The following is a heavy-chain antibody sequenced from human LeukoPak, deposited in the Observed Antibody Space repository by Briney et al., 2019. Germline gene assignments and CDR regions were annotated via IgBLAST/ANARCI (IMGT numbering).Heavy chain of an antibody. CDR2: MSGSGGMT. CDR3: ARDQGVAYYDFWSGYYYFDY. Sequence: GGSLRLSCAASGFTFSSFAMSWVRQAPGEGLEWVSAMSGSGGMTYSADSVKGRFTISRDNSKNTLYLQMGSLRAEDMAVYYCARDQGVAYYDFWSGYYYFDYWGQGTLVTVSS. CDR1: GFTFSSFA. D-gene: IGHD3-3*01. V-gene: IGHV3-23*01. J-gene: IGHJ4*02.